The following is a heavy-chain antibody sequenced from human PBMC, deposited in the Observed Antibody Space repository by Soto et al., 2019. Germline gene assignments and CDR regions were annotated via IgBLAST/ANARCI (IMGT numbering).Heavy chain of an antibody. V-gene: IGHV3-7*01. J-gene: IGHJ6*02. CDR1: GFTFDSYW. D-gene: IGHD3-9*01. CDR2: IKQDGGQT. Sequence: GGSLRLSCAASGFTFDSYWMTWVRQAPGKGLEWVAHIKQDGGQTYYVDSVKGRFTISRDNAKTSLYLQMNSLRAEDTYVYYCARIDEYYDILTGYFYYGMDVWGQGTTVTVSS. CDR3: ARIDEYYDILTGYFYYGMDV.